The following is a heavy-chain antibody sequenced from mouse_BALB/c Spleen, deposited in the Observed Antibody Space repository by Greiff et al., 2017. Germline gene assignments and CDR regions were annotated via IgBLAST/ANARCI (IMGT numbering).Heavy chain of an antibody. CDR1: GYAFTNYL. V-gene: IGHV1-54*01. Sequence: VQLQQSGAELVRPGTSVKVSCKASGYAFTNYLIEWVKQRPGQGLEWIGVINPGSGGTNYNEKFKGKATLTADKSSSTAYMQLSSLTSDDSAVYFCARSLYYDYDGAWFAYWGQGTLVTVSA. CDR2: INPGSGGT. D-gene: IGHD2-4*01. J-gene: IGHJ3*01. CDR3: ARSLYYDYDGAWFAY.